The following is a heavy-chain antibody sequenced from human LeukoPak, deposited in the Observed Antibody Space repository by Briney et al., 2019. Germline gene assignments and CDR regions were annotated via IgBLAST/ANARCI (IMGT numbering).Heavy chain of an antibody. CDR3: AKPIGPRYGDYHNSCFDS. Sequence: SGGSLRLSCAASGFTFSSYATSWIRQVPAKGLEWVSAISTTTYYADFVEGRFTISGDNSKNTLYLQMNSLRAEDTAVYYCAKPIGPRYGDYHNSCFDSWGQGTLVTVSS. V-gene: IGHV3-23*01. D-gene: IGHD4-17*01. CDR2: ISTTT. J-gene: IGHJ5*01. CDR1: GFTFSSYA.